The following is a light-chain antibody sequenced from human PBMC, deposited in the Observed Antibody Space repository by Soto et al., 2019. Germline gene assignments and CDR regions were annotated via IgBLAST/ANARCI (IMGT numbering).Light chain of an antibody. CDR3: QHYNNWPPLT. J-gene: IGKJ4*01. CDR2: GAS. Sequence: EIVMTQSPATLSVSPGERATLSCRASQSVSSNLAWYQQRPGQAPRLLIYGASTRATGIPARFSGSGSGTNFTLTISNLQSEDFAIYYCQHYNNWPPLTFGGGTKVDIK. V-gene: IGKV3-15*01. CDR1: QSVSSN.